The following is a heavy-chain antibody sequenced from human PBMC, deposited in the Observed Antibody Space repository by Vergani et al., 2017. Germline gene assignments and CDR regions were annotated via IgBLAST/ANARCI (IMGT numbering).Heavy chain of an antibody. CDR3: ARRYDFWSGYYIGAFDP. D-gene: IGHD3-3*01. CDR1: GGPIRSSSYY. V-gene: IGHV4-39*01. Sequence: QLQLQESGPGLVKPSETLSLTCTVSGGPIRSSSYYWGWIRQPPGKGLEWIGSIYYSGGTYSNPSLKSRVTISVDPSKNQFSLKLSSVTAADTAVYYCARRYDFWSGYYIGAFDPWGQGTLVTVSS. J-gene: IGHJ5*02. CDR2: IYYSGGT.